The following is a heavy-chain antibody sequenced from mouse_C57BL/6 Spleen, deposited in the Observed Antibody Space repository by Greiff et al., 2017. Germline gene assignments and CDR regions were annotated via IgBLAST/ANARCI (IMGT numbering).Heavy chain of an antibody. J-gene: IGHJ1*03. V-gene: IGHV1-52*01. D-gene: IGHD1-1*01. CDR3: ARGITTVVARRYFDV. CDR2: IDPSDSET. CDR1: GYTFTSYW. Sequence: QVQLQQPGAELVRPGSSVKLSCKASGYTFTSYWMHWVKQRPIQGLEWIGNIDPSDSETHYNQKFKDKATLTVDKSSSTAYMQLSSLTSEDSAVYYCARGITTVVARRYFDVWGTGTTVTVSS.